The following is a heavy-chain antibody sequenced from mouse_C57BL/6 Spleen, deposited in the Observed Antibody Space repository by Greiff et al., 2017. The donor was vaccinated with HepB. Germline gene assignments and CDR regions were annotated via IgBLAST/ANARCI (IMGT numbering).Heavy chain of an antibody. J-gene: IGHJ3*01. CDR2: IYPGDGDT. CDR3: ATDNSSGFFAY. CDR1: GYAFSSSW. V-gene: IGHV1-82*01. Sequence: VKLMESGPELVKPGASVKISCKASGYAFSSSWMNWVKQRPGKGLEWIGRIYPGDGDTNYNGKFKGKATLTADKSSSTAYMQLSSLTSEDSAVYFCATDNSSGFFAYWGQGTLVTVSA. D-gene: IGHD3-2*02.